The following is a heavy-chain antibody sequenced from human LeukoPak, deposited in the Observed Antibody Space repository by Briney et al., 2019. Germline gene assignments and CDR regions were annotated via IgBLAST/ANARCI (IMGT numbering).Heavy chain of an antibody. D-gene: IGHD2-2*01. CDR1: GGSISSGGYY. CDR3: ARHGVVPAARPFDY. V-gene: IGHV4-30-2*01. CDR2: IYHSGST. J-gene: IGHJ4*02. Sequence: NPSETLSLTCTVSGGSISSGGYYWSWIRQPPGKGLERIGYIYHSGSTYYNPSLKSRVTISVDRSKNQFSLKLSSVTAADTAVYYCARHGVVPAARPFDYWGQGTLVTVSS.